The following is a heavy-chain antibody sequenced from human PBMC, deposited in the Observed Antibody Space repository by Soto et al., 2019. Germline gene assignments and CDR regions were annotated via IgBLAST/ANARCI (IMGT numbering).Heavy chain of an antibody. Sequence: PSETLSLTCAVSGGSISDNNWCSCIRQPPGKGLEWFGEIFHSGSTNYNPSLRSRVTMSMDKSKNQFSLTLSSVTAADTAVYYCARNVSPELNFKYCRQGILVTVSS. CDR2: IFHSGST. CDR1: GGSISDNNW. J-gene: IGHJ4*02. CDR3: ARNVSPELNFKY. D-gene: IGHD1-26*01. V-gene: IGHV4-4*02.